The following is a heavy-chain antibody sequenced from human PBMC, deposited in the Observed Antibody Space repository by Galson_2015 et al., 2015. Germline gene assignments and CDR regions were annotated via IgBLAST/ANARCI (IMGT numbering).Heavy chain of an antibody. CDR1: GFTFSKYA. V-gene: IGHV3-23*01. J-gene: IGHJ4*02. Sequence: SLRLSCAASGFTFSKYAMSWVRQAPGKGLEWVSAISGSGGSTYYADSVKGRFTISRDNSKNTLYLQMNSLRAEDTAVYYCAKGGYYYDSSGYADYWGQGTLITVSS. CDR3: AKGGYYYDSSGYADY. D-gene: IGHD3-22*01. CDR2: ISGSGGST.